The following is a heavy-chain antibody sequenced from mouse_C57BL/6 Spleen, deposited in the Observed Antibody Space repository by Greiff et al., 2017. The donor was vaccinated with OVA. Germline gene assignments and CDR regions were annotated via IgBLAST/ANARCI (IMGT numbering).Heavy chain of an antibody. D-gene: IGHD1-1*01. V-gene: IGHV1-72*01. J-gene: IGHJ1*03. Sequence: QVQPQQPGAELVKPGASVKLSCKASGYTFTSYWMHWVKQRPGRGLEWIGRIDPNSGGTKYNEKFKSKATLTVDKPSSTAYMQLSSLTSEDSAVYYCARITTVVATYWYFDVWGTGTTVTVSS. CDR3: ARITTVVATYWYFDV. CDR2: IDPNSGGT. CDR1: GYTFTSYW.